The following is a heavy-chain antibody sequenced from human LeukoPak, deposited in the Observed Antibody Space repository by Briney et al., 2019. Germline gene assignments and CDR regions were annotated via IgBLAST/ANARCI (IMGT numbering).Heavy chain of an antibody. CDR1: GFIFSNYD. Sequence: GGSLRLSCAGSGFIFSNYDIHWVRQGTGKGLEWVAVIGTTGDIYYADSVKGRFTISRENAKKSSYLQMNNLGAGDTAVYCCVRGGRSRFLEWPYWGQGTLVTVFS. CDR3: VRGGRSRFLEWPY. D-gene: IGHD3-3*01. V-gene: IGHV3-13*01. J-gene: IGHJ4*02. CDR2: IGTTGDI.